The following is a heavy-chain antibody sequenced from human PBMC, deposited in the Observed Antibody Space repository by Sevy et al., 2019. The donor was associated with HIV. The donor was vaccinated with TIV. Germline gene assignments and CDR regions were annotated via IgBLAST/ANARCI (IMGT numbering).Heavy chain of an antibody. D-gene: IGHD2-2*01. J-gene: IGHJ5*02. Sequence: SETLSLTCAVHAGSFSGYYWNWIRQLPGKGLEWIGEINESGITYYNPSLKSRVTISVDTSKKQFSLKLNSVTAADTALYFCARSPPVVVVPGAPSWFDPWGQGTLVTVSS. CDR3: ARSPPVVVVPGAPSWFDP. CDR1: AGSFSGYY. V-gene: IGHV4-34*01. CDR2: INESGIT.